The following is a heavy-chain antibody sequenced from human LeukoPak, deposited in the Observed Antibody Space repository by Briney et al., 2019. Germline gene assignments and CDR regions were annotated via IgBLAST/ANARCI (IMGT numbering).Heavy chain of an antibody. V-gene: IGHV1-2*02. CDR2: INPNSGGT. J-gene: IGHJ3*02. D-gene: IGHD6-19*01. CDR1: GYTFTGYY. Sequence: GASVKVSCKASGYTFTGYYMHWVRQAPGQGLEWMGWINPNSGGTNYAQKFRGRVTMTRDTSISTAYMELSRLRSDDTAVYYCARQQWRGLIAFDIWGQGTMVTVSS. CDR3: ARQQWRGLIAFDI.